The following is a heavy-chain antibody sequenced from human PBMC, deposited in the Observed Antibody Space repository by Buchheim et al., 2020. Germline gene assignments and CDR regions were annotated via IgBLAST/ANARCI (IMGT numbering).Heavy chain of an antibody. CDR2: IIPILGIA. CDR3: ARDMSSGRFNSYYYYGMDV. Sequence: QVQLVQSGAEVKKPGSSVKVSCKASGGTFSSYTISWVRQAPGQGLEWMGRIIPILGIANYAQKFQGRVTITADKSTSTAYMELSSLRSEDTAVYYCARDMSSGRFNSYYYYGMDVWGQGTT. V-gene: IGHV1-69*08. CDR1: GGTFSSYT. D-gene: IGHD6-19*01. J-gene: IGHJ6*02.